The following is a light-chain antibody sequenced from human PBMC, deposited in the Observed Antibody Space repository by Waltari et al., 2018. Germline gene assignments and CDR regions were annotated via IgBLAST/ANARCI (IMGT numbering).Light chain of an antibody. CDR1: SSNIGGNY. J-gene: IGLJ1*01. CDR3: AAWDDSLSNFV. V-gene: IGLV1-47*01. CDR2: KSN. Sequence: QSVLTQPPSASGTPGQKVTISCSGGSSNIGGNYVYWYQQLPGTAPKLLPYKSNQRPSGVPDRFAGSKSGTSACLAISGLRSEDEGHYYCAAWDDSLSNFVFGTGTKVTVL.